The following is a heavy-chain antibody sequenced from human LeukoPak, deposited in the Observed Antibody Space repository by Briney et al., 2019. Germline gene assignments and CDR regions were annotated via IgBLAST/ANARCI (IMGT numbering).Heavy chain of an antibody. D-gene: IGHD5-18*01. Sequence: PGGSLRLSCAASGFTFDDYAMHWVRQAPGKGLEWVSGISWNSGSIGYADSVKGRFTISRDNAKNSLYLQMNSLRAEDTALYYCAKDTGDTAMVDYAFDIWGQGTMVTVSS. CDR3: AKDTGDTAMVDYAFDI. CDR2: ISWNSGSI. V-gene: IGHV3-9*01. J-gene: IGHJ3*02. CDR1: GFTFDDYA.